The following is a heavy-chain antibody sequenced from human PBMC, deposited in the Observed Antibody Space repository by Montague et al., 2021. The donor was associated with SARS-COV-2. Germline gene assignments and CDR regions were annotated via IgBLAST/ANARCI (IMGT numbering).Heavy chain of an antibody. CDR2: IHASGIS. V-gene: IGHV4-4*07. CDR1: GGSTNNHC. D-gene: IGHD3-22*01. CDR3: ARGRFYYDSGELGS. J-gene: IGHJ5*02. Sequence: SETLSLTCTVSGGSTNNHCWSWIRQPAGKGLEWIGRIHASGISTXXPSXXXRVTMSVDTSKNQFSLKLSSVTAADTAVYYCARGRFYYDSGELGSWGQGTLVTVSS.